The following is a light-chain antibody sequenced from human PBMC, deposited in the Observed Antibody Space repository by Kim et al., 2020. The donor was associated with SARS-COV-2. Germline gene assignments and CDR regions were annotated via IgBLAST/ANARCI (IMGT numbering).Light chain of an antibody. Sequence: SASVGDRVAITCRASQSISSYLNWYQQKPGKAPKLLIYAASSLQTGVPSRFSGSGSGTDFTLTIYSLQPEDCATYYCQQSYKIPYTFGQGTKLEIK. CDR2: AAS. J-gene: IGKJ2*01. CDR3: QQSYKIPYT. CDR1: QSISSY. V-gene: IGKV1-39*01.